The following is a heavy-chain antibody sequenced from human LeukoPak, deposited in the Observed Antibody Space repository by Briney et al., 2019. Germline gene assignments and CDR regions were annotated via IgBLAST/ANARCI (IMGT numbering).Heavy chain of an antibody. CDR1: GYTFTGYY. CDR3: AREVAAAGTGHHFDY. CDR2: INPNSGGT. J-gene: IGHJ4*02. Sequence: AASVKVSCKASGYTFTGYYMHWVRPAPGQGLAWMGWINPNSGGTNYAQKFQGRVTMTRDTSISTAYMELSRLRSDDTAVYYCAREVAAAGTGHHFDYWGQGTLVTVSS. D-gene: IGHD6-13*01. V-gene: IGHV1-2*02.